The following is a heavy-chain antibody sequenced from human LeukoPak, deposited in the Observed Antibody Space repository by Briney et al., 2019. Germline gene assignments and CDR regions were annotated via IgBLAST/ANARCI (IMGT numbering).Heavy chain of an antibody. D-gene: IGHD5-18*01. CDR3: ARGYSYGPTFAY. CDR2: IYHSGST. Sequence: SETLSLTCTVSGGSISSGGYYWSWIRQPPGKGLEWIGYIYHSGSTYYNPSHKSRVTISVDTSKNQFSLKLSSVTAADTAVYYCARGYSYGPTFAYWGQGTLVTVSS. CDR1: GGSISSGGYY. V-gene: IGHV4-30-2*01. J-gene: IGHJ4*02.